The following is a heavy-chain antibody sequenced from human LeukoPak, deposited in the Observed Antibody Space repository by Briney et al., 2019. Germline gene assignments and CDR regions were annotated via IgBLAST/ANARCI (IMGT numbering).Heavy chain of an antibody. D-gene: IGHD5-18*01. CDR2: IYASGST. CDR3: ARDVDTFFDY. CDR1: GGSMSSYY. V-gene: IGHV4-4*07. Sequence: KPSETLSLTCTVSGGSMSSYYWSWIRQPAGKGLEWIGRIYASGSTYYNPFLKSRVTMSVDTSKNQFSLKLTSVTAADTAVYYCARDVDTFFDYWGQGTLVTVSS. J-gene: IGHJ4*02.